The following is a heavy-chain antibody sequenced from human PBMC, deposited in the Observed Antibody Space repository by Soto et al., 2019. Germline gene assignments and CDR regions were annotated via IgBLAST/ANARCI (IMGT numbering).Heavy chain of an antibody. Sequence: SETLSLICTVSGGSISSYYWSWIRQPPGKGLEWIGYIYYSGSTNYNPSLKSRVTISVDTSKNQFSLKLSSVTAADSVMYYCARYGVVAATENWFDPWGQGTLVTVSS. V-gene: IGHV4-59*01. D-gene: IGHD2-15*01. CDR2: IYYSGST. CDR3: ARYGVVAATENWFDP. CDR1: GGSISSYY. J-gene: IGHJ5*02.